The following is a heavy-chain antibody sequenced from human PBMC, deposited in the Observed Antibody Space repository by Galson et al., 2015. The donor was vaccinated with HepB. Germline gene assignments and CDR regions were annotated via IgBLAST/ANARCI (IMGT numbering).Heavy chain of an antibody. Sequence: SLRLSCAASGFTFSSSYMHWVRQAPGKGLDWVALISFDGSEKYYAASVRGRFTISRDNFKNTLYLQMNSLRPEDTAVYYCAKAVALVRELDYWGQGILVTVSS. CDR1: GFTFSSSY. CDR3: AKAVALVRELDY. D-gene: IGHD3-10*01. V-gene: IGHV3-30*04. J-gene: IGHJ4*02. CDR2: ISFDGSEK.